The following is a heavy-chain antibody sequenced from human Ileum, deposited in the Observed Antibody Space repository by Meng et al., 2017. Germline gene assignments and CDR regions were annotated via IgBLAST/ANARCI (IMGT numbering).Heavy chain of an antibody. J-gene: IGHJ4*02. V-gene: IGHV4-4*02. Sequence: VQLRESGPGLVEPSGPLSLTCAVSGGSISITYWWTWVRQSAGNGLEWIGEIHHSGSTNYNPSLKSRVTISVDKSKNQFSLNLRSVTAADTAVYYCARIDYGGNGIEKYYFDYWGQGTLVTVSS. D-gene: IGHD4-23*01. CDR1: GGSISITYW. CDR3: ARIDYGGNGIEKYYFDY. CDR2: IHHSGST.